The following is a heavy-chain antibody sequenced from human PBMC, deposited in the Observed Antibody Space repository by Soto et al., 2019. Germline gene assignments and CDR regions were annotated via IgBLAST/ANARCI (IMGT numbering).Heavy chain of an antibody. CDR1: GGSFSGYY. V-gene: IGHV4-34*01. J-gene: IGHJ5*02. CDR3: ARRGYSGSLGPRRWFDP. Sequence: SETLSLTCAVYGGSFSGYYWSWIRQPPGKGLEWIGEINHSGSTNYNPSLKSRVTISVDTSKNQFSLKLSSVTAADTAVYYCARRGYSGSLGPRRWFDPWGQGTLVTVSS. D-gene: IGHD1-26*01. CDR2: INHSGST.